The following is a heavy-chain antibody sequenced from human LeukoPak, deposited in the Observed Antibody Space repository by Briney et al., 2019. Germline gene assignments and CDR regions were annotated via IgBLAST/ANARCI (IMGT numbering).Heavy chain of an antibody. D-gene: IGHD2-15*01. CDR3: ARGRVDGWFDP. CDR2: ISGSGGST. J-gene: IGHJ5*02. Sequence: GGSLRLSCAASGFTFSSYAMSWVRQAPGKGLEWVSAISGSGGSTYYADSVKGRFTISRDNAKNSLYLQMNSLRAEDTAVYYCARGRVDGWFDPWGQGTLVTVSS. CDR1: GFTFSSYA. V-gene: IGHV3-23*01.